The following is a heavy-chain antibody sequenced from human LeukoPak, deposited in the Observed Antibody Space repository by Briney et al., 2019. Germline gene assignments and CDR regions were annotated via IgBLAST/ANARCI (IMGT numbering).Heavy chain of an antibody. Sequence: SETLSLTCTVSGGSIGSSYWSWIRQSPGKGLEWIGYIYYSGSTNYNPSLKSRVTISVDTSKNQFSLKLSSVIAADTAVYYCARAVRDRGVILPWFDPWGQGTLVTVSS. CDR3: ARAVRDRGVILPWFDP. CDR2: IYYSGST. J-gene: IGHJ5*02. CDR1: GGSIGSSY. D-gene: IGHD3-10*01. V-gene: IGHV4-59*01.